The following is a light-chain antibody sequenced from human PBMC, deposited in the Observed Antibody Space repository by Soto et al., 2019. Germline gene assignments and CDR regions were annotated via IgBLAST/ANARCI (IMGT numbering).Light chain of an antibody. CDR3: HQRQSWPRT. CDR2: DAS. J-gene: IGKJ1*01. V-gene: IGKV3-11*01. CDR1: QSVGSD. Sequence: EIWMTQSPATLSVSPGERATLSCGASQSVGSDLAWYQQKHGQAPRLLIYDASNRATGIPARLSGSGYGTDLTITISSIETEDFEVYYCHQRQSWPRTFGHGTKVDIK.